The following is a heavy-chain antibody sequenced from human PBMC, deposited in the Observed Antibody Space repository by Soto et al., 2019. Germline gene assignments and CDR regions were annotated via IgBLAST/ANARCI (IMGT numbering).Heavy chain of an antibody. CDR3: AKDRVGGTFYTPLGF. CDR2: ISYDGSNK. CDR1: GFTFSSYG. J-gene: IGHJ4*02. Sequence: GGSLRLSCAASGFTFSSYGMHWVRQAPGKGLEWVAVISYDGSNKYYADSVKGRFTISRDNSKNTLSLHLNTLKPEDTAVYHCAKDRVGGTFYTPLGFWGQGTLVTVSS. D-gene: IGHD1-7*01. V-gene: IGHV3-30*18.